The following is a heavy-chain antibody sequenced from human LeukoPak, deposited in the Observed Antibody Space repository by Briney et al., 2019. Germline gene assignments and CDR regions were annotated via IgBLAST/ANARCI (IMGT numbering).Heavy chain of an antibody. D-gene: IGHD6-13*01. J-gene: IGHJ4*02. Sequence: ASVKVSCKASGYTFSIYNMHWVRQAPGQGLERVGILNPSGGTSYAQNLQGRITMTRDTSTSTLYMELSSLRSEDTAVYYCAKEGVAGTGLDFWGQGTLVTVSS. CDR1: GYTFSIYN. CDR2: LNPSGGT. V-gene: IGHV1-46*01. CDR3: AKEGVAGTGLDF.